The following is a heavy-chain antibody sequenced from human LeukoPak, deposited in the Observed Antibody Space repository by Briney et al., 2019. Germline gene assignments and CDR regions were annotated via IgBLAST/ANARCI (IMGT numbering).Heavy chain of an antibody. CDR1: GYTFTSYG. V-gene: IGHV1-69*13. Sequence: SVKVSCKASGYTFTSYGISWVRQAPGQGLEWMGGIIPIFGTANYAQKFQGRVTITADESTSTAYMELSSLRSEDTAVYYCARSLTLGTVTQDYVFDYWGQGTLVTVSS. CDR3: ARSLTLGTVTQDYVFDY. CDR2: IIPIFGTA. D-gene: IGHD4-17*01. J-gene: IGHJ4*02.